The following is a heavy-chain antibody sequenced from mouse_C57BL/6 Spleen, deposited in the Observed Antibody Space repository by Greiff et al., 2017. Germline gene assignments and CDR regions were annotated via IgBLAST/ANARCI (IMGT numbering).Heavy chain of an antibody. Sequence: VQLQQPGAELVMPGASVKLSCKASGYTFTSYWMHWVKQRPGQGLEWIGEIDPSDSYTNYNQKFKGKSPLTVDKSSSTAYMQLSSLTSEDAAGYYCARKGITTVVAEGYFDVWGTGTTVTVSS. J-gene: IGHJ1*03. V-gene: IGHV1-69*01. CDR1: GYTFTSYW. CDR2: IDPSDSYT. D-gene: IGHD1-1*01. CDR3: ARKGITTVVAEGYFDV.